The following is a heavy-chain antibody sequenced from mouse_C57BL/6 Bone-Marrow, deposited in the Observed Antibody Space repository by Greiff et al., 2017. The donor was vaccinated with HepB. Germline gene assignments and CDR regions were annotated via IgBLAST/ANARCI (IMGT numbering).Heavy chain of an antibody. CDR3: ARWHYYGSDYAMDY. Sequence: VQLQQSGAELARPGASVKLSCKASGYTFTSYGISWVKQRTGQGLEWIGMIHPNSGSTNYNEKFKSKATLTVDKSSSTAYMQLSSLTSEDSAVYYCARWHYYGSDYAMDYWGQGTSVTVSS. V-gene: IGHV1-81*01. CDR2: IHPNSGST. J-gene: IGHJ4*01. CDR1: GYTFTSYG. D-gene: IGHD1-1*01.